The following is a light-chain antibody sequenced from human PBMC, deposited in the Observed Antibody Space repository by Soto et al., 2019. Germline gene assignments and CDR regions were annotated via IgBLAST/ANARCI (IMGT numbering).Light chain of an antibody. CDR2: KAS. V-gene: IGKV1-5*03. J-gene: IGKJ1*01. CDR1: KSISRW. Sequence: DIQMTQSPSTLSESVGDRVTMTCRASKSISRWLAWYQQKPVKAPKLLIYKASSLESWVPSRFRGSGSGTEFTHTISSLQPDGFATYYCQQYNSLWAFGQGTNVEIK. CDR3: QQYNSLWA.